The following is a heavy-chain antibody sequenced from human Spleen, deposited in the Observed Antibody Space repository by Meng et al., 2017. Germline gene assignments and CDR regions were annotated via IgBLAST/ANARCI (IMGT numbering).Heavy chain of an antibody. Sequence: GESLKISCAASGFTFSDYYMSWIRQAPGKGLEWVSDISSSDTIYYADSVKGRFTISRDNAKNSLYLQMNSLRDKDTAVYYCTRANSMVRGVSSPIDYWGQGTLVTVSS. CDR3: TRANSMVRGVSSPIDY. CDR2: ISSSDTI. V-gene: IGHV3-69-1*02. J-gene: IGHJ4*02. CDR1: GFTFSDYY. D-gene: IGHD3-10*01.